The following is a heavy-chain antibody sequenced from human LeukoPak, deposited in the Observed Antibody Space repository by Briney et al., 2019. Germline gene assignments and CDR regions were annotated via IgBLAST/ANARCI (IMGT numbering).Heavy chain of an antibody. CDR1: GGSTSSGGYY. J-gene: IGHJ4*02. CDR3: ARAFSSGWYPYSIGGLWFDY. CDR2: IYYSGST. D-gene: IGHD6-19*01. Sequence: SQTLSLTCTVSGGSTSSGGYYWSWIRQHPGKGLEWIGYIYYSGSTYYNPSLKSRVTISVDTSKNQFSLKLSSVTAADTAVYYCARAFSSGWYPYSIGGLWFDYWGQGTLVTVSS. V-gene: IGHV4-31*03.